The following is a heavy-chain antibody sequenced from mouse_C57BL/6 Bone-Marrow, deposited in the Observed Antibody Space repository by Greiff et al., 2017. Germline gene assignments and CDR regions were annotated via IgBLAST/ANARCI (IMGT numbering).Heavy chain of an antibody. CDR1: GYAFTNYL. J-gene: IGHJ4*01. CDR3: ARRLLPYAMDY. CDR2: INPGSGGT. V-gene: IGHV1-54*01. Sequence: QVQLQQSGAELVRPGTSVKVSCKASGYAFTNYLIEWVKQRPGQGLEWIGVINPGSGGTNYNEKFKGKATLTADKSSSTAYMQLSSLTSEDSAVYLCARRLLPYAMDYWGQGTSVTVSS. D-gene: IGHD2-3*01.